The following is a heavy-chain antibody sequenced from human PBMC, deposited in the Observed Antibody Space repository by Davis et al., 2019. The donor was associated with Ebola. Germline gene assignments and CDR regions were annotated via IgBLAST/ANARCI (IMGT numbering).Heavy chain of an antibody. V-gene: IGHV3-30*18. Sequence: PGGSLRLSCAASGFTFSSYGMHWVRQAPGKGLEWVAVISYDGSNKYYADSVKGRFTISRDNSKKTMYLQMNSLRAEDTAVYYCAKDKRGIQLWFDAFDIWGQGTMVTVSS. D-gene: IGHD5-18*01. CDR2: ISYDGSNK. CDR3: AKDKRGIQLWFDAFDI. CDR1: GFTFSSYG. J-gene: IGHJ3*02.